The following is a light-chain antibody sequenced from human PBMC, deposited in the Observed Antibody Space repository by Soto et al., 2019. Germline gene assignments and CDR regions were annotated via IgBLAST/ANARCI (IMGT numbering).Light chain of an antibody. CDR1: NSDVGGYKY. V-gene: IGLV2-14*03. CDR3: VSYTSTTTLV. Sequence: QSALTQPASVSGSPGQSITISCTGTNSDVGGYKYDSWYQHQPGKAPKLMFYGVDNRPSGVSNRFSASKSGNTASLTISGLQAEDDAEYYCVSYTSTTTLVFGAGTKLTVL. CDR2: GVD. J-gene: IGLJ2*01.